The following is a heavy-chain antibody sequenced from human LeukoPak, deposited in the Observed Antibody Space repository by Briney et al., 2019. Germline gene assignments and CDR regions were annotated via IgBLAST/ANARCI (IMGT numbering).Heavy chain of an antibody. V-gene: IGHV6-1*01. D-gene: IGHD3-22*01. CDR3: ARDWGSLLLDY. CDR2: TYYRSKWYN. J-gene: IGHJ4*02. CDR1: GDSVSSNSIA. Sequence: SQTLSLTCAISGDSVSSNSIAWNWITQSPSRGLEWRGRTYYRSKWYNDYAVSVKRRITINPDTSKNQFSLQLNSVTPEDTAVYYCARDWGSLLLDYWGQGTLVTVSS.